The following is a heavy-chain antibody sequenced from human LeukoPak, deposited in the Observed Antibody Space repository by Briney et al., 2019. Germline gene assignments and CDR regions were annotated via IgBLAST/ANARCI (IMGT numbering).Heavy chain of an antibody. D-gene: IGHD3-22*01. J-gene: IGHJ1*01. CDR3: ARTPVTYYSDTSNGYYAEYFQH. V-gene: IGHV1-2*02. CDR1: GYAFTDFY. CDR2: INPNSGGT. Sequence: ASVKVSCKASGYAFTDFYIHWVRQAPGQGLEWMGWINPNSGGTTYAQKFQGRVTMTTDTSISTAYLELNGLRSDDTAVYYCARTPVTYYSDTSNGYYAEYFQHWGQGTLVSVSS.